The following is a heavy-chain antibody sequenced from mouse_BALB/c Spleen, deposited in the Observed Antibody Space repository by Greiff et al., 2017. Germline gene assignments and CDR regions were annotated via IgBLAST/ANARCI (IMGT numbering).Heavy chain of an antibody. CDR3: ARGEVYAVAV. V-gene: IGHV5-6-5*01. J-gene: IGHJ4*01. CDR1: GFTFSSYA. CDR2: ISSGGST. Sequence: EVQLQESGGGLVKPGGSLKLSCAASGFTFSSYAMSWVRQTPEKRLEWVASISSGGSTYYPDSVKGRFTISRDNARNILYLQMSSLRSEDTAMYYCARGEVYAVAVWGQEPSVPVAA.